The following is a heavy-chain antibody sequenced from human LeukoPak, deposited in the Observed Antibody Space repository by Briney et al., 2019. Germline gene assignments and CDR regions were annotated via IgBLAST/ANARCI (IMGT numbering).Heavy chain of an antibody. CDR1: GFTFTSHA. J-gene: IGHJ4*02. D-gene: IGHD6-13*01. V-gene: IGHV3-74*01. CDR2: INSDGTVT. Sequence: PGGSLRLSCVASGFTFTSHAMSWVRQAPGKGLEWVSRINSDGTVTSYADSVKGRFTVSRDNAKNTLHLHMNSLRAEDTAVYFCVREYGSSCYSWGQGALVTVSP. CDR3: VREYGSSCYS.